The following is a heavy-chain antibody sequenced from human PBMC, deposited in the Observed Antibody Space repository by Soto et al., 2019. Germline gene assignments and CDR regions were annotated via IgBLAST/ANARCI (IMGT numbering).Heavy chain of an antibody. D-gene: IGHD4-17*01. CDR3: ARMNVDSYQFYYAMDV. CDR1: GFSLTTGKMG. CDR2: IFSDNER. V-gene: IGHV2-26*01. J-gene: IGHJ6*02. Sequence: QVTLKESGPALVKPTETLTLTCTVSGFSLTTGKMGVSWIRQPPGKALEWLAHIFSDNERSYSTSLQGRLTISKDTSGSLVVLSMTNVDPLETATYYCARMNVDSYQFYYAMDVWGQGTTVTVSS.